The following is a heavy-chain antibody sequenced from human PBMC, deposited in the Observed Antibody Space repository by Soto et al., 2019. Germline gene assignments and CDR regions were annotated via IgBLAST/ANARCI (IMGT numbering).Heavy chain of an antibody. CDR2: ISSSSSYI. CDR3: AKEISVAGDLDY. V-gene: IGHV3-21*04. CDR1: GFTFSSYS. D-gene: IGHD6-19*01. Sequence: GGSLRLSCAASGFTFSSYSMNWVRQAPGKGLEWVSAISSSSSYIYYADSVKGRFTISRDNAKNTLYLQMNSLRSEAVAVYYCAKEISVAGDLDYWGHGTLVTVSS. J-gene: IGHJ4*01.